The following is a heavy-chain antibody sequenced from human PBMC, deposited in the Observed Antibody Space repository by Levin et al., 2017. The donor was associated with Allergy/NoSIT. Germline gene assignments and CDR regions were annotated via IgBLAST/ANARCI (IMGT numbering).Heavy chain of an antibody. CDR3: AKTWLGRELPSLVGAFDI. CDR1: GFTFSSYA. J-gene: IGHJ3*02. D-gene: IGHD1-26*01. CDR2: ISGSGGST. V-gene: IGHV3-23*01. Sequence: QAGGSLRLSCAASGFTFSSYAMNWVRQAPGKGLECVSAISGSGGSTYYADSVKGRFTISRDNSKNTLYLQMNSLRAEDTAVYYCAKTWLGRELPSLVGAFDIWGQGTMVTVSS.